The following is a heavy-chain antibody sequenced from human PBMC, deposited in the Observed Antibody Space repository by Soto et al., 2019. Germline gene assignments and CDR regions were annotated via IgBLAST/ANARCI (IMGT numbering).Heavy chain of an antibody. J-gene: IGHJ4*02. CDR3: ARSDYYGSGKIDY. Sequence: GESLKISCKGSEHSFTTYWIGWVRQMPGKGLEWMGIIYPGDSDTRYSPSFQGQVTISADKSINTAFLQWSSLKASDTAMYYCARSDYYGSGKIDYWGQGTLVTVSS. CDR2: IYPGDSDT. V-gene: IGHV5-51*01. D-gene: IGHD3-10*01. CDR1: EHSFTTYW.